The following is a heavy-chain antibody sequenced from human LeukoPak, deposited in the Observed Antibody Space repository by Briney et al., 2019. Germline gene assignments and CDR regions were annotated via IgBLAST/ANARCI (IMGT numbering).Heavy chain of an antibody. D-gene: IGHD5-24*01. CDR2: ISAYNGNT. J-gene: IGHJ4*02. CDR3: ARDRDGYNFGRRFDY. V-gene: IGHV1-18*01. Sequence: ASVKVSCKASGYTFTSYGISWVRQAPGQGLEWMGWISAYNGNTNYAQKLQGRVTMTTDTSTSTAYMELRSLRSDDTAVYYCARDRDGYNFGRRFDYWGQGTLVTVSS. CDR1: GYTFTSYG.